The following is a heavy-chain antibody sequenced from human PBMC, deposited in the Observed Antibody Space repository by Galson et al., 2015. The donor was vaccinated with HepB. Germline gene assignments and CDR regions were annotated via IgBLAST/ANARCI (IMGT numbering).Heavy chain of an antibody. CDR3: ARGKLLWFGELFSLYYYGMDV. D-gene: IGHD3-10*01. V-gene: IGHV1-69*13. Sequence: SVKVSCKASGGTFCSYAISWVRQAPGQGLEWMGGIIPIFGTANYAQKFQGRVTITADESTSTAYMELSSLRSEDTAVYYCARGKLLWFGELFSLYYYGMDVWGQGTTVTVSS. CDR1: GGTFCSYA. J-gene: IGHJ6*02. CDR2: IIPIFGTA.